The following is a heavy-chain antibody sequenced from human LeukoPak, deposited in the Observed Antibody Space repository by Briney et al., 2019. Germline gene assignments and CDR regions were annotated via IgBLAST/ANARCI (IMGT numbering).Heavy chain of an antibody. CDR1: GFTFSRLA. CDR3: ARDQTEWFGVGLYYLDY. J-gene: IGHJ4*02. V-gene: IGHV3-23*01. CDR2: ISASGP. D-gene: IGHD3-10*01. Sequence: GGSLRLSCAASGFTFSRLAMTWVRQAPGKGLEWVSTISASGPYYADAVRGRFTISRDNSRNTLSLQMDSLRAEDTAVYYCARDQTEWFGVGLYYLDYWGQGTLVTVSS.